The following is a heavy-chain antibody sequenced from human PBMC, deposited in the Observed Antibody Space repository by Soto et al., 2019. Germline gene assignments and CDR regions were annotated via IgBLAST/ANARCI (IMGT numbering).Heavy chain of an antibody. Sequence: EVQLVESGGGLVQPGGSLRLSCAASGFSFSSYWMSWVRQAPGKGLEWVANIRQGGSEKHYVDYVKGRFTISRDDAKNSLYLQMNSLRADDTAVYYCARDGSRRGGDPIDYWGQGTLVTVSS. CDR2: IRQGGSEK. J-gene: IGHJ4*02. CDR3: ARDGSRRGGDPIDY. CDR1: GFSFSSYW. D-gene: IGHD2-21*02. V-gene: IGHV3-7*03.